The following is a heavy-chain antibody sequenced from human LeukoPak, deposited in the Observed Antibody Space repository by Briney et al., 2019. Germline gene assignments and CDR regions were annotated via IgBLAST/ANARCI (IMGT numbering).Heavy chain of an antibody. Sequence: SETLSLTCAVYGGSFSGYYWSWIRQPPGKGLEWIGEINHSGSTNYNPSLKSRVTISVDTSKNQFSLKLSSVTAADTAVYYCASTSGYSSSWYRVAYGMDVWGQGTTVTVSS. J-gene: IGHJ6*02. CDR2: INHSGST. V-gene: IGHV4-34*01. CDR1: GGSFSGYY. D-gene: IGHD6-13*01. CDR3: ASTSGYSSSWYRVAYGMDV.